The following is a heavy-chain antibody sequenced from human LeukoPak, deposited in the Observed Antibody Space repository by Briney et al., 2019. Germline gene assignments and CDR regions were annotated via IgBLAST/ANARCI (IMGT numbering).Heavy chain of an antibody. J-gene: IGHJ4*02. CDR2: IRNDGSDK. D-gene: IGHD3-22*01. CDR3: AKADTGYYMYYFVH. V-gene: IGHV3-30*02. CDR1: GFTFSSYW. Sequence: GGSLRLSCAASGFTFSSYWMSWVRQAPGKGLEWVAFIRNDGSDKYYADSVKGRFTISRDNSRNTLYLQMNNLRSEDTAVYFCAKADTGYYMYYFVHWGQGTLVTVSS.